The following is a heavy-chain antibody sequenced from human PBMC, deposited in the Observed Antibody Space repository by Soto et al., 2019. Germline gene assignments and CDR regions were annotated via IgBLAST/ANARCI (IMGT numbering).Heavy chain of an antibody. CDR1: GYSISSGYY. V-gene: IGHV4-38-2*02. CDR3: ARDDRDIAAAHY. Sequence: PSETLSLTCTFSGYSISSGYYWGWIRQPPGKGLEWIGSIYHSGSTYYNPSLKSRVTISVDTSKNQFSLKLSSVTAADTAVYYCARDDRDIAAAHYWGQGTLVT. D-gene: IGHD6-13*01. CDR2: IYHSGST. J-gene: IGHJ4*02.